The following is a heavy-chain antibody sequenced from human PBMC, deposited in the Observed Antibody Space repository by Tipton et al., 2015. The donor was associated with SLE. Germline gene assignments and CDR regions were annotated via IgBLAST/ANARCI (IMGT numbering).Heavy chain of an antibody. CDR2: ISAYNGNT. CDR1: GYTFTSYG. J-gene: IGHJ2*01. D-gene: IGHD5-18*01. V-gene: IGHV1-18*01. Sequence: QVQLVQSGAEVKKPGASVKVSCKASGYTFTSYGISWVRQAPGQGLEWMGWISAYNGNTNYAQKLQGRVTMTTDTSTSTAYMELRSLRSDDTAVYYCARDWSPSWIQSGRGYFDLWGRGTLVTVSS. CDR3: ARDWSPSWIQSGRGYFDL.